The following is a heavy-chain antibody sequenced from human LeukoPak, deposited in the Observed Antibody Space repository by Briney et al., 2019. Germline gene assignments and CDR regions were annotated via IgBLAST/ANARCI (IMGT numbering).Heavy chain of an antibody. CDR2: IIPIFGAA. V-gene: IGHV1-69*13. Sequence: ASVKVSCKASGGTFSSYAISWVRQAPGQGLEWMGGIIPIFGAANYAQKFQGRVTITADESTSTAYMELSSLRSEDTAVYYCASGPRGGGFDYWGQGTLVTVSS. CDR1: GGTFSSYA. D-gene: IGHD3-10*01. CDR3: ASGPRGGGFDY. J-gene: IGHJ4*02.